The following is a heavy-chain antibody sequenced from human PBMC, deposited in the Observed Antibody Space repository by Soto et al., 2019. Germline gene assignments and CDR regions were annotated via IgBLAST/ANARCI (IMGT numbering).Heavy chain of an antibody. D-gene: IGHD3-3*01. CDR3: ARAASHDFWTGGYFDY. V-gene: IGHV3-30-3*01. Sequence: QVQLVESGGGVVQPGRSLRLSCAASEFTFSNYAMNWVRQAPGKGLEWVAVISYDGSNKYYADSVKGRFTISRDNSKNTVYLQMNSLRTEDTAVYYCARAASHDFWTGGYFDYWGQGNLVTVSS. J-gene: IGHJ4*02. CDR2: ISYDGSNK. CDR1: EFTFSNYA.